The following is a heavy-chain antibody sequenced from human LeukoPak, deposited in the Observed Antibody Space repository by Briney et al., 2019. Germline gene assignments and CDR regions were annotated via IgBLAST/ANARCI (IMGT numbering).Heavy chain of an antibody. J-gene: IGHJ4*02. V-gene: IGHV4-39*07. CDR1: GGSISTTNSY. D-gene: IGHD3-3*01. CDR2: IYYTGGT. CDR3: ARIGSGYYNYFDF. Sequence: SETLSLTCTVSGGSISTTNSYWGWIRQPPGKGLEWIGNIYYTGGTYYDPSLQSRVTISIDTSNNHFFLMLSSVTAADTAVYYCARIGSGYYNYFDFWGQGTLVTVSS.